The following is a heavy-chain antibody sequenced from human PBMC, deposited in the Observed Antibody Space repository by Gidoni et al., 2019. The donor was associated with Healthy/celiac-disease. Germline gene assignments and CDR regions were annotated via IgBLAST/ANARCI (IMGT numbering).Heavy chain of an antibody. D-gene: IGHD2-2*01. V-gene: IGHV3-23*01. J-gene: IGHJ4*02. Sequence: EVQLLASGGRLVQPGGSLRLSCAASGFTCSSYAMSWVRQAPVKGLEWVSAISGSGGSTYYADSVKGRFTISRDNSKNTLYLQMNSLRAEDTAVYYCAKDWTTIVVVPAAMENWGQGTLVTVSS. CDR2: ISGSGGST. CDR3: AKDWTTIVVVPAAMEN. CDR1: GFTCSSYA.